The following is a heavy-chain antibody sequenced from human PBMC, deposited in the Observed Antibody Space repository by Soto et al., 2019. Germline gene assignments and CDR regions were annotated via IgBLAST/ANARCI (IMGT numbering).Heavy chain of an antibody. J-gene: IGHJ6*02. CDR3: ARGSPVPAAISYYAMDV. D-gene: IGHD2-2*01. CDR1: GLTFGSRA. Sequence: GGSLRLSCVASGLTFGSRAMSWVRQAPGEGLQWVATITDNGGDAKYADSVRGRFVISRDNSKNTLYLQMNSLRPEDTAVYFCARGSPVPAAISYYAMDVWGQGTTVTVSS. CDR2: ITDNGGDA. V-gene: IGHV3-23*01.